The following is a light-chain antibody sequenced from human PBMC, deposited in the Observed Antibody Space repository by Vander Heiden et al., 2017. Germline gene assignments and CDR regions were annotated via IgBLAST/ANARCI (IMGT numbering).Light chain of an antibody. Sequence: QSVLTQPPSASGTVGQRVTLSGSGSISNIGVNLVYWYQQFPGTAPIPLIYSDNQRPSGVPDRFSGSKSGPSASLAISGLRSEDEADYYCATWDNSLSGRGIFGGGTKLTVV. J-gene: IGLJ2*01. CDR2: SDN. CDR3: ATWDNSLSGRGI. V-gene: IGLV1-47*02. CDR1: ISNIGVNL.